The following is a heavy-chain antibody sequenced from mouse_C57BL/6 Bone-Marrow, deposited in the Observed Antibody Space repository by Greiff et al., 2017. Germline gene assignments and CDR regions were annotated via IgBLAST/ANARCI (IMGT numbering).Heavy chain of an antibody. V-gene: IGHV14-1*01. CDR2: IDPEDGDT. CDR3: TTEGHYSNYGFAY. D-gene: IGHD2-5*01. CDR1: GFNIKDYY. Sequence: VQLQQSGAELVRPGASVKLSCTASGFNIKDYYMHWVKQRPEQGLEWIGRIDPEDGDTEYAPKFQGKATMTADTSSNTAYLQLSSLTSEDTAVYYCTTEGHYSNYGFAYWGQGTLVTVSA. J-gene: IGHJ3*01.